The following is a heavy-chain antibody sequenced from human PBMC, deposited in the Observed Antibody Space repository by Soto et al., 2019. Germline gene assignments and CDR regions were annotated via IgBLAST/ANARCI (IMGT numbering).Heavy chain of an antibody. CDR3: ARDTLAYGDYVYAY. V-gene: IGHV4-59*01. CDR1: GGSISSYY. J-gene: IGHJ4*02. D-gene: IGHD4-17*01. CDR2: IYYSGST. Sequence: SETLSLTCTVFGGSISSYYWSWIRQPPGKGLEWIGYIYYSGSTNYNPSLKSRVTISVDTSKNQFSLKLSSVTAADTAVYYCARDTLAYGDYVYAYWGQGTLVTVSS.